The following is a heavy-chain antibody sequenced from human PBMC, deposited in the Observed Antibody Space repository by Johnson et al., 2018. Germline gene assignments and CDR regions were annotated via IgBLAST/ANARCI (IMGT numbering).Heavy chain of an antibody. Sequence: VQLVQSGGGLVQPGGSLRLSCAASGFAFSNYIMNWVRQAPGKGLEWVSYISSGSSTILYADSVKGRFTISRDNAKKSLFLQMNSRGAEDTAVYYCPRVGGVAYTFDIWGQGTMVTVSS. CDR3: PRVGGVAYTFDI. CDR1: GFAFSNYI. V-gene: IGHV3-48*01. D-gene: IGHD3-16*01. CDR2: ISSGSSTI. J-gene: IGHJ3*02.